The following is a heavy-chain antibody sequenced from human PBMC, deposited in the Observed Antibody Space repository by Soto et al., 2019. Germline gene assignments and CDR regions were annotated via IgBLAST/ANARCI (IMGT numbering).Heavy chain of an antibody. V-gene: IGHV4-31*03. CDR2: IYYSGST. Sequence: QVQLQESGPGLVKPSQTLSLTCTVSGGSISSGGYYWSWIRQHPGKGLEWIGYIYYSGSTDYNPSLMSRVPLSVDTSKNQFSLKLRSVPAADTAVYYCARGFWDIVLMGAQGYFQHWGQGPLVTVSS. J-gene: IGHJ1*01. D-gene: IGHD2-8*01. CDR3: ARGFWDIVLMGAQGYFQH. CDR1: GGSISSGGYY.